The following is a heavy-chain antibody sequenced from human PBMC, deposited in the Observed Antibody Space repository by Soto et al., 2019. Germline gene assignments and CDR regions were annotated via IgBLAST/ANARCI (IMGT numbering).Heavy chain of an antibody. V-gene: IGHV4-59*01. CDR2: IYYSGST. Sequence: SETLSLTCTVSGGSISSYYWSWIRQPPGKGLEWIGYIYYSGSTNYNPSLKSRVTISVDTSKNQFSLKLSSVTAADTAVYYCARVVGGVVLYWGQGTLVTVSS. CDR3: ARVVGGVVLY. CDR1: GGSISSYY. D-gene: IGHD3-16*01. J-gene: IGHJ4*02.